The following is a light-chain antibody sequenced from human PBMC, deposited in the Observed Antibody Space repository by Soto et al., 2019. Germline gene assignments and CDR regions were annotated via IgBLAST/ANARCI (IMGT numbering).Light chain of an antibody. CDR1: QSVGSY. V-gene: IGKV3-11*01. Sequence: EILLTQSPATLSLSPGERATLSCRASQSVGSYLAWYQQKPGQAPRLLISDASNRATGIPARLSGSGSGTDFTLTIRSLEPEDFAVYYCQQRSNWPTFGQGTKVDIK. CDR2: DAS. J-gene: IGKJ1*01. CDR3: QQRSNWPT.